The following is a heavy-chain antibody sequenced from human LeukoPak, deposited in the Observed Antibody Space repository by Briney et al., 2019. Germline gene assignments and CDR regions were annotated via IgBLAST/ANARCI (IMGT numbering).Heavy chain of an antibody. CDR1: GGTFSSYA. D-gene: IGHD6-19*01. Sequence: EASVKVSCKASGGTFSSYAISWVRQAPGQGLEWMGRIIPILGIANYAQKFQGRVTITADKSTSAAYMELSSLRSEDTAVYYCARTRAAGAYYYYGMDVWGQGTTVTVSS. CDR2: IIPILGIA. CDR3: ARTRAAGAYYYYGMDV. J-gene: IGHJ6*02. V-gene: IGHV1-69*04.